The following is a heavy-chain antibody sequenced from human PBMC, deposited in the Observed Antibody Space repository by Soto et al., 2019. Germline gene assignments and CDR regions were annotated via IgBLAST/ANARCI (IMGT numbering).Heavy chain of an antibody. CDR3: ARDVGDVMSTIQGHGMDV. Sequence: QVQLVESGGAVVQPGRSLRLSCVGSGFTFSHYGMHWVRQAPGKGLEWVAVQWFDGSNKFHADSVEGRFTISRDNSQNTVYLQMNNLRAEDTAVYYCARDVGDVMSTIQGHGMDVWCQGTTVTVSS. CDR1: GFTFSHYG. V-gene: IGHV3-33*01. J-gene: IGHJ6*02. D-gene: IGHD5-12*01. CDR2: QWFDGSNK.